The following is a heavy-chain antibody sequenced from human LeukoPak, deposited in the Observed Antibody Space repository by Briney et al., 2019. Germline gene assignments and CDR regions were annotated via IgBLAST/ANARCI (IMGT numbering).Heavy chain of an antibody. Sequence: GASVKVSCKASGGTFSSYAISWVRQAPGQGLEWMGGIIPIFGTANYAQKFQGRVTITADESTSTAYMELSSLRSEDTAVYYCARANRGYDFWRAGNYYYYMDVWGKGTTVTVSS. CDR2: IIPIFGTA. J-gene: IGHJ6*03. CDR1: GGTFSSYA. V-gene: IGHV1-69*13. D-gene: IGHD3-3*01. CDR3: ARANRGYDFWRAGNYYYYMDV.